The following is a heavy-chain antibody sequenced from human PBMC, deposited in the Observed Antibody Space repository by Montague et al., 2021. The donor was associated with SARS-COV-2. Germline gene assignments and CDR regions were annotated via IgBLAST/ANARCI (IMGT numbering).Heavy chain of an antibody. CDR3: AREAVEKRVRTRMTGRLEENYYYVLDV. D-gene: IGHD3-3*01. Sequence: SETLSLTCTVSGGSISNYYWSWIRQPPGKVLEWIGYIYNGGSTNYNPSLRSRVTISVDPSEIQFSLRLSSVTAADTAVYYCAREAVEKRVRTRMTGRLEENYYYVLDVWGQGTTVIVSS. V-gene: IGHV4-59*01. CDR1: GGSISNYY. J-gene: IGHJ6*02. CDR2: IYNGGST.